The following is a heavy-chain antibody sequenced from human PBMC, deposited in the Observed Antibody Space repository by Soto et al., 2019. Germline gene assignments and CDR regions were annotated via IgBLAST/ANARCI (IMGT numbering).Heavy chain of an antibody. CDR3: AKGGFWVHYGMDV. Sequence: EVQLLESGGGLVQPGGSLRLSCAASGSNFDSYAMNWVRQAPGKGLEWVSAISRDGGTTFYADSVKGRFTISRDNSENTLYMEMNSLRVEDTAVYYGAKGGFWVHYGMDVWGQGPTVTVSS. CDR2: ISRDGGTT. CDR1: GSNFDSYA. V-gene: IGHV3-23*01. J-gene: IGHJ6*02. D-gene: IGHD3-16*01.